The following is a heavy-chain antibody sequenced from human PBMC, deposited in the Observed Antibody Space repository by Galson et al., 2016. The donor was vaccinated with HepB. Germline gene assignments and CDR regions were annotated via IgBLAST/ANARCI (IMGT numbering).Heavy chain of an antibody. V-gene: IGHV4-31*03. J-gene: IGHJ6*03. Sequence: TLSLTCTVSGGSISSGGYYWSWIRQHPGKGLEWIGYIYYSGSTYYNPSLKSRVTISVDTSKNKFSLKLSSVTAADTAVYYCARAWYYYYYMDVWGKGTTVTVSS. CDR2: IYYSGST. CDR1: GGSISSGGYY. CDR3: ARAWYYYYYMDV.